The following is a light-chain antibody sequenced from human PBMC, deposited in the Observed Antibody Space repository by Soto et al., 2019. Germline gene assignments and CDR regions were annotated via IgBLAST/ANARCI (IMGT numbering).Light chain of an antibody. CDR1: QSVSGSY. J-gene: IGKJ1*01. CDR3: QQYGSSPTWT. Sequence: IVLTQSPGTLSLSPGERATLSCRARQSVSGSYLAWYQQKPGQAPRLLIYGASSRATVIPDRFSGSGSGTDFTLTISRLEPEDVAVYYCQQYGSSPTWTFGQGTKVEIK. V-gene: IGKV3-20*01. CDR2: GAS.